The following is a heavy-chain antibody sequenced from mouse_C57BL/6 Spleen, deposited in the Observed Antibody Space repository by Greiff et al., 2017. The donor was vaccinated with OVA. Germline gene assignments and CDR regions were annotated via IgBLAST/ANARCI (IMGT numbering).Heavy chain of an antibody. D-gene: IGHD1-1*01. Sequence: EVQLQQSGPELVKPGASVKISCKASGYSFTGYYMNWVKQSPEKSLEWIGEINPSTGGTTYNQKFKAKATLTVDKSSSTAYMQLKSLTSEDSAVYYCARGQGFITTKIDYAMDYWGQGTSVTVSS. CDR1: GYSFTGYY. CDR3: ARGQGFITTKIDYAMDY. V-gene: IGHV1-42*01. CDR2: INPSTGGT. J-gene: IGHJ4*01.